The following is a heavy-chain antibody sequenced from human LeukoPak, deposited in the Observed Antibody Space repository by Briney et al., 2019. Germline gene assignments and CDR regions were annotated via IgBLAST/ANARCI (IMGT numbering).Heavy chain of an antibody. CDR1: GFTFSSYS. CDR3: ARVKDSSSSSRY. J-gene: IGHJ4*02. Sequence: PGGSLRLSCAASGFTFSSYSMNWVRQAPGKGLEWVSSISSSSSYIYYADSVKGRFTISRDNAKNSLYLQMNSRRAEDTAVYYCARVKDSSSSSRYWGQGTLVTVSS. CDR2: ISSSSSYI. V-gene: IGHV3-21*01. D-gene: IGHD6-6*01.